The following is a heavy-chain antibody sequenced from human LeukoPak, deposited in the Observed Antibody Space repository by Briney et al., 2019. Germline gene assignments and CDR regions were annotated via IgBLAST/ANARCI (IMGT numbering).Heavy chain of an antibody. Sequence: GGSLRLSCAASGFTFSSYAMSWVRQAPGKGLEWVSTISSGSNYIYYADSVKGRFTISRDNAKNSLYLQMNSLRAEDTAVYYCAREERYGMDVWGQGTTVTVSS. CDR1: GFTFSSYA. CDR3: AREERYGMDV. V-gene: IGHV3-21*01. D-gene: IGHD1-1*01. CDR2: ISSGSNYI. J-gene: IGHJ6*02.